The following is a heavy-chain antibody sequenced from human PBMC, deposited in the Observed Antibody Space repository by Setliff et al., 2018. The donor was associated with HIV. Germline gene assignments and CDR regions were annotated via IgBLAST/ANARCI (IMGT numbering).Heavy chain of an antibody. CDR3: ARRGDFFYYAMDV. J-gene: IGHJ6*02. CDR1: GGSFSGYY. Sequence: TLSLTCAVYGGSFSGYYWSWIRQPPGKGLEWIGHIYTSGSTNYNPSLKSRVTISVDTSKNQFSLKLSSVTAADTAVYYCARRGDFFYYAMDVWGQGTTVTVS. CDR2: IYTSGST. V-gene: IGHV4-4*08.